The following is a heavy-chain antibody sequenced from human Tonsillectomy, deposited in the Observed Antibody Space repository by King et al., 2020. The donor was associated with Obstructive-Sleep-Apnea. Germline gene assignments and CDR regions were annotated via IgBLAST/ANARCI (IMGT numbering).Heavy chain of an antibody. V-gene: IGHV3-30*04. CDR3: ARGVDRVTTFGVPWDF. CDR1: GFTFRNYD. J-gene: IGHJ4*02. CDR2: ISYEGTDK. D-gene: IGHD3-3*01. Sequence: VQLVESGGGVVQPGKSLRLSCTASGFTFRNYDMYWVRQAPGKGLECVAIISYEGTDKYYADSVKGRFTVSRDRSKNTLFLQVSRLGTEDTGVYYCARGVDRVTTFGVPWDFWGRGTLVTVSS.